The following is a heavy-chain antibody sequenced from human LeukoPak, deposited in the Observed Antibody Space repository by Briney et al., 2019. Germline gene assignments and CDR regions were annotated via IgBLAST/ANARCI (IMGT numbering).Heavy chain of an antibody. CDR2: ISSNGGST. CDR1: GFTFSSYA. J-gene: IGHJ3*02. CDR3: ARAAYGGSYFAFDI. V-gene: IGHV3-64*01. Sequence: PGGSLRLSCAASGFTFSSYAMHWVRQAPGKGLEYVSAISSNGGSTYYANSVKGRFTISRDNSKNTLYLQMGSPRAEDMAVYYCARAAYGGSYFAFDIWGQGTMVTVSS. D-gene: IGHD1-26*01.